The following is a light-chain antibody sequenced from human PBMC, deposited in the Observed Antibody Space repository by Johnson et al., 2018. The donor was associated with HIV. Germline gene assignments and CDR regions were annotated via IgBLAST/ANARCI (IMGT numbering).Light chain of an antibody. CDR2: EKN. CDR1: SSNIGNNY. V-gene: IGLV1-51*02. CDR3: GALDSSLSAHFV. Sequence: SVLTQPPSVSAAPGQKVTISCSGSSSNIGNNYVSWYQQLPGTAPKLLIYEKNKRPSGIPDRFSASKSGTSATLVITGLQTGDEADYYCGALDSSLSAHFVFGTGTKVTVL. J-gene: IGLJ1*01.